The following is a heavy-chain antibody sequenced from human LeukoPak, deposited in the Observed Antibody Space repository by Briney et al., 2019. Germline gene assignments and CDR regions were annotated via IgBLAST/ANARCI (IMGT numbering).Heavy chain of an antibody. CDR3: ARVMAARREDLNWFDP. CDR2: IYYSGKT. V-gene: IGHV4-39*07. D-gene: IGHD6-6*01. CDR1: GVSISSSGSY. Sequence: AETLSLTCTVSGVSISSSGSYWGWIRQPPGKGLEWIRSIYYSGKTYNPSLKSRVTISVDTSKNHFSLNLTSVNAADTAVYYCARVMAARREDLNWFDPWGQGTLVTVSS. J-gene: IGHJ5*02.